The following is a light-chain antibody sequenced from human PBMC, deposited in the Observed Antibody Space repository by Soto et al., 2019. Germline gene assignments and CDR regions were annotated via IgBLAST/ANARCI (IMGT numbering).Light chain of an antibody. J-gene: IGKJ4*01. CDR3: QQYGSSPLT. CDR2: AAS. CDR1: QGISSY. V-gene: IGKV1-8*01. Sequence: AIRMTQSPSSLSASTVDRVTITCRASQGISSYLAWYQQKPGKAPKLLIYAASTLQSGVPSRFSGSGSGTDFTLTISRLEPEDFAVYYCQQYGSSPLTFGGGTKVDIK.